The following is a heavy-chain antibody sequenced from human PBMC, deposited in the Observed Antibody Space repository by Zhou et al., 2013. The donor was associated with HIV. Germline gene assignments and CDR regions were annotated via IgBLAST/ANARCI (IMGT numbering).Heavy chain of an antibody. CDR3: ARDRGDFWSGTKYFDY. CDR2: VIPVFGTT. V-gene: IGHV1-69*05. Sequence: QVQLVQSGAEVKKPGSSVKVSCKGSGGTFSIDVISWVRQAPGQGLEWMGGVIPVFGTTSYAQKLQGRFTVTTDTSTSTAYMELRSLRSDDTAIYYCARDRGDFWSGTKYFDYWGQGTLVTVSS. CDR1: GGTFSIDV. J-gene: IGHJ4*02. D-gene: IGHD3-3*01.